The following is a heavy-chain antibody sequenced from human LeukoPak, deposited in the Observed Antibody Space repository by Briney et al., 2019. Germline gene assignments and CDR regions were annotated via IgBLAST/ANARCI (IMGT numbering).Heavy chain of an antibody. J-gene: IGHJ4*02. CDR3: ARFKGGTGFDY. V-gene: IGHV4-39*01. Sequence: SETLSLTCAVSGVSISTTDFDWAWIRQPPGQGLEWIATISSSGKIYYNPYLMSRVTISVDTSKNQFSLDVTSVTAADTGLFYCARFKGGTGFDYWGRGILVIVS. D-gene: IGHD1-26*01. CDR2: ISSSGKI. CDR1: GVSISTTDFD.